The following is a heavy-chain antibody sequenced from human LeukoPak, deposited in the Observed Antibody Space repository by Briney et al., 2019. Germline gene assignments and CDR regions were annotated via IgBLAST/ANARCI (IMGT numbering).Heavy chain of an antibody. D-gene: IGHD6-19*01. Sequence: SETLSLTCTVSGGSISSYYWSWIRQPAGKGLEWLWRIYTSGSTNYNPSLKSRVTISVDKSKNQFSLKLSSVTAADTAVYYCARDGSSGWYGTIDYWGQGTLVTVSS. V-gene: IGHV4-4*07. CDR2: IYTSGST. J-gene: IGHJ4*02. CDR3: ARDGSSGWYGTIDY. CDR1: GGSISSYY.